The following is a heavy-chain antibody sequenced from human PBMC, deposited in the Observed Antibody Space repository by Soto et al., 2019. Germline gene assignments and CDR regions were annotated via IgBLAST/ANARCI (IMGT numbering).Heavy chain of an antibody. J-gene: IGHJ5*02. D-gene: IGHD3-3*01. V-gene: IGHV1-18*01. CDR3: ARDYYDFWSGYPGGWFDP. CDR2: ISAYNGNT. Sequence: QVQLVQSGAEVKKPGASVKVSCKASGYTFTSYGISWVRQAPGQGLEWMGWISAYNGNTNYAQKLQGRVTMTTDTSTSTAYMELMSLRSDDTAVYYCARDYYDFWSGYPGGWFDPWGQGTMVTVSS. CDR1: GYTFTSYG.